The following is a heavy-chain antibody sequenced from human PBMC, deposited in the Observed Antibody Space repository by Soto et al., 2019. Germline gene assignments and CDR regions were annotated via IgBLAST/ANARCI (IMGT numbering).Heavy chain of an antibody. CDR1: GFTFTGYS. CDR2: ISSSGTYI. V-gene: IGHV3-21*01. Sequence: GGSLRLSCAASGFTFTGYSMNWVRLAPGKGLEWVSSISSSGTYIYYADSVKGRFTISRDNAKNSLYLQMNSLRAEDTAVYYCARASAAVVSVAGMDVWGQGTTVTV. J-gene: IGHJ6*02. D-gene: IGHD6-13*01. CDR3: ARASAAVVSVAGMDV.